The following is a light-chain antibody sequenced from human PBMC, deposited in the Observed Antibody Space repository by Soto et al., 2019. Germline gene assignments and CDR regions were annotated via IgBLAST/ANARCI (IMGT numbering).Light chain of an antibody. CDR1: QDINKY. CDR2: AAS. CDR3: QQTKGFPLT. J-gene: IGKJ4*01. V-gene: IGKV1-12*01. Sequence: DIQMTQSPSSLSASEGDRVTITCRASQDINKYLAWYQQIPGKAPKLLIFAASTLQSGIPSRFSASGSGTDFTLTVGGLQPEDAATYYCQQTKGFPLTLDGGTKVDIK.